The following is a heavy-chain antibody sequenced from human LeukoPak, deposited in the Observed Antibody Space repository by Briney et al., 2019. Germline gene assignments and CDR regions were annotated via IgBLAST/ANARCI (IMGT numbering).Heavy chain of an antibody. CDR2: INPSGGST. D-gene: IGHD1-26*01. CDR3: ARDRSGTYSKYYFDY. Sequence: ASVNVSCEASGYTFTNYYTHWVRQAPGQGLERRGIINPSGGSTSYAQNFQGRVTMTRDISTSTVYMELSSLRSEDTALYYCARDRSGTYSKYYFDYWGQGTLVTVSS. V-gene: IGHV1-46*01. J-gene: IGHJ4*02. CDR1: GYTFTNYY.